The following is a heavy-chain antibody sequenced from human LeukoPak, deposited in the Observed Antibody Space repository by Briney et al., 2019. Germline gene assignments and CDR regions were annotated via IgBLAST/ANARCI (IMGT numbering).Heavy chain of an antibody. V-gene: IGHV1-3*01. CDR1: GYTFTSYA. D-gene: IGHD1-1*01. CDR2: INAGNGNT. Sequence: VASVKVSRKASGYTFTSYAMHWVRQAPGQRLEWMGWINAGNGNTKYSQKFQGRVTLTRDTSASTAYMELSSLRSEDTAVYYCASNVQLDAFDIWGQGTMVTVSS. J-gene: IGHJ3*02. CDR3: ASNVQLDAFDI.